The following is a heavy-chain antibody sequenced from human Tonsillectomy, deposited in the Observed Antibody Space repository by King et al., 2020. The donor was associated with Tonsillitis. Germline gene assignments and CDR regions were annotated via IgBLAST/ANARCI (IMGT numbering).Heavy chain of an antibody. D-gene: IGHD2-15*01. CDR3: ARKGYCSGGSCYSDFDY. V-gene: IGHV5-51*01. Sequence: QLVQSGAEVKKPGESLKISCKGSGYSFTSYWIGWVRQMPGKGLEWMGIIYPGDSDTRYSPSFQAHVTISAAKSISTAYLQWSSLKASDTAMYYCARKGYCSGGSCYSDFDYWGQGTLVTVSS. CDR1: GYSFTSYW. CDR2: IYPGDSDT. J-gene: IGHJ4*02.